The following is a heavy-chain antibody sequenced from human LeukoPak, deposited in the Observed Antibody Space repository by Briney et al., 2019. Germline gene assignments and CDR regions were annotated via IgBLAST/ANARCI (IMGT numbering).Heavy chain of an antibody. CDR2: ISWNSGSI. D-gene: IGHD3-10*01. CDR1: GFTFDDYA. J-gene: IGHJ4*02. V-gene: IGHV3-9*03. Sequence: GGSLRLSCAASGFTFDDYAMHWVLQAPGKGLEWVSGISWNSGSIGYADSVKGRFTISRDNAKNSLYLQMNSLRAEDMALYYCAKDIFPNYGSGSYYDYWGQGTLVTVSS. CDR3: AKDIFPNYGSGSYYDY.